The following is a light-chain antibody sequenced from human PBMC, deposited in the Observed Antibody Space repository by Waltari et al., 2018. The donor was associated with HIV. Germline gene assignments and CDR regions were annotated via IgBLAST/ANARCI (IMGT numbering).Light chain of an antibody. J-gene: IGLJ3*02. V-gene: IGLV2-23*02. Sequence: QSALTQPASVSGSPGQSITISCTGTSSDVGTYTLVPWYQQPPGTTPTLTIFEVSERPSGVSDRFSGSKSVNTASLTISGLQAEDEADYYCCSYAGSSPLWVFGGGTKLTVL. CDR2: EVS. CDR1: SSDVGTYTL. CDR3: CSYAGSSPLWV.